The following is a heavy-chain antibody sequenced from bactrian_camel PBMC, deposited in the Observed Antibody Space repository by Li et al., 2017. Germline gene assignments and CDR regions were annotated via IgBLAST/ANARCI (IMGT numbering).Heavy chain of an antibody. Sequence: DVQLVESGGGLVQPGGSLRLSCAASGFTFDNYAMTWVRQAPGKGLDWVSTIDTDSTYYADSVKGRFTISQDKAKNSVYLQMTNLQPEDTGMYYCAARGGMYCPELSRGNAVLFDYWGQGTQVTVS. V-gene: IGHV3S36*01. CDR2: IDTDST. D-gene: IGHD3*01. CDR1: GFTFDNYA. CDR3: AARGGMYCPELSRGNAVLFDY. J-gene: IGHJ6*01.